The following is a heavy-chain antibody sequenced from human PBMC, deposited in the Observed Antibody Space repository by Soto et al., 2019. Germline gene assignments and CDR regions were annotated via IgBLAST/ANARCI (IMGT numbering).Heavy chain of an antibody. D-gene: IGHD6-19*01. J-gene: IGHJ6*02. Sequence: GESLKISCKGSGYSFTNYWIGWVRQMPGKGLEWMGIIYPGDSETRYSPSFQGQVTISADKSISTAYVQWDSLKASDTAMYYCARRESSDWYDYYGMDVWDQGTTVTVSS. CDR2: IYPGDSET. V-gene: IGHV5-51*01. CDR1: GYSFTNYW. CDR3: ARRESSDWYDYYGMDV.